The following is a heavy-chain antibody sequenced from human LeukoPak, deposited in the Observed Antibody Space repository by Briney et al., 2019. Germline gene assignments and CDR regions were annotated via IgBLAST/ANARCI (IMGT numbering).Heavy chain of an antibody. J-gene: IGHJ4*02. CDR3: ARLGPVNY. Sequence: ASVTVSCKASGNTFTSHYLHWVRQAPGQGLEWRGILYPSVGTTTYAQKFQGRITMTRDTSTSTLYMELSSLRSEDTAVYYCARLGPVNYWGQGTLVTVSS. CDR2: LYPSVGTT. V-gene: IGHV1-46*01. CDR1: GNTFTSHY.